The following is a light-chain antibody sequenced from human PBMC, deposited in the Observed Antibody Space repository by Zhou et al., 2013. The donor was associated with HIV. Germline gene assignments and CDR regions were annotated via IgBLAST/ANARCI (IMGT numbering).Light chain of an antibody. CDR2: AAS. Sequence: DIQMTQSPSSLSASVGDRVTITCRASQGISNSLAWYQQKPGKAPKLLLYAASRLESGVPSRFSGSGSGTDYTLTISSLQPEDVATYYCQKYNSAPPWTFGQGTKVEIK. CDR1: QGISNS. V-gene: IGKV1-NL1*01. CDR3: QKYNSAPPWT. J-gene: IGKJ1*01.